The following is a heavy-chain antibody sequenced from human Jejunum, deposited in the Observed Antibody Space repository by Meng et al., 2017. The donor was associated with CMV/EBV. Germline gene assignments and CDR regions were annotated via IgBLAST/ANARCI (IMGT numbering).Heavy chain of an antibody. CDR3: ASLFHFDILTGSWY. V-gene: IGHV4-30-4*08. CDR2: IYNTGRT. Sequence: QVHWQESGPGLSKPSRPLSLSCTVSGASITNGEYYWNWIRQSPGKGLEWIGYIYNTGRTSYSPSLKSRVSMSVDTAKNQFSLHLSSVTVADAAVYYCASLFHFDILTGSWYWGQGALVTVSS. J-gene: IGHJ4*02. D-gene: IGHD3-9*01. CDR1: GASITNGEYY.